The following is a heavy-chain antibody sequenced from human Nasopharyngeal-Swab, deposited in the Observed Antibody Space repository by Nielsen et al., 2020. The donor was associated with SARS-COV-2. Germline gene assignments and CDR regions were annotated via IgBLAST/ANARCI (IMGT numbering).Heavy chain of an antibody. D-gene: IGHD3-22*01. CDR3: ARGPRYYYDSSGYYQTETINDY. CDR1: GYTFTSCA. Sequence: ASVQVSCKASGYTFTSCAMNWVRQAPGQGLEWMGWINTNTGNPTYAQGFTGRFVFSLDTSVSTAYLQISSLKAEDTAVYYCARGPRYYYDSSGYYQTETINDYWGQGTLVTVSS. CDR2: INTNTGNP. J-gene: IGHJ4*02. V-gene: IGHV7-4-1*02.